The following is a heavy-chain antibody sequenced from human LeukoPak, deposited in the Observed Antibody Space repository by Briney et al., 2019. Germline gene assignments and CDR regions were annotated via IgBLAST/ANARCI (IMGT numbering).Heavy chain of an antibody. CDR1: GFTFKDYA. Sequence: PGGSLRLSCAASGFTFKDYAMHWVRQPPGKGLEWVSGISWNSGSIGYADSVKGRFIISRDNAKNSLYLQLNSLRPEDTAFYYCAKDLEAIDPAFDSWGQGTLVTVSS. J-gene: IGHJ4*02. V-gene: IGHV3-9*01. CDR3: AKDLEAIDPAFDS. CDR2: ISWNSGSI.